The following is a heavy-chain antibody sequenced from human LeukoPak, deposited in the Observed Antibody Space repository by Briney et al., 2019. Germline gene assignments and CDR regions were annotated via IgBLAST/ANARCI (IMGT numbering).Heavy chain of an antibody. CDR2: VSGSDSGT. V-gene: IGHV3-23*01. D-gene: IGHD2-15*01. CDR1: GFTFSNFA. CDR3: AKATLGSCSGARCYPFDC. J-gene: IGHJ4*02. Sequence: PGGSLRLSCAASGFTFSNFAMSWVRQAPGKELEWVSTVSGSDSGTYNADSVKGRFTISRDNSKNTLYLQMNSLRGEDTVVYYCAKATLGSCSGARCYPFDCWGQGTLVTVSS.